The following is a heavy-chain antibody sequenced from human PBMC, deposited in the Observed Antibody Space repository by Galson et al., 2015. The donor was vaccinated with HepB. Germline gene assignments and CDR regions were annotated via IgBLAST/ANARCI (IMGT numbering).Heavy chain of an antibody. J-gene: IGHJ4*02. V-gene: IGHV1-24*01. Sequence: SVKVSCKASGYTLTELSMHWVRQAPGKGLEWMGGFDPEDGETIYAQKFQGRVTMTEDTSTDTAYMELSSLRSEDTAVYYCATAIAAAGTRSFWDYFDYWGQGTLVTVSS. D-gene: IGHD6-13*01. CDR3: ATAIAAAGTRSFWDYFDY. CDR1: GYTLTELS. CDR2: FDPEDGET.